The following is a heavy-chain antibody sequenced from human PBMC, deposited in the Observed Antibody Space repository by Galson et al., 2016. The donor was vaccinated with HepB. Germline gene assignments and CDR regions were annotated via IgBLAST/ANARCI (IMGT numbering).Heavy chain of an antibody. CDR1: GGSISGYF. CDR2: IYYSGST. Sequence: SETLSLTCTVSGGSISGYFWGWIRQPPGKGLEWIGYIYYSGSTNYNPSLKSRVTILLDTSKNQFSLRLSSVTAADTAVYYCGRLIYLPEGNWLDPWGQGNLVTVSS. V-gene: IGHV4-59*01. J-gene: IGHJ5*02. CDR3: GRLIYLPEGNWLDP. D-gene: IGHD1-14*01.